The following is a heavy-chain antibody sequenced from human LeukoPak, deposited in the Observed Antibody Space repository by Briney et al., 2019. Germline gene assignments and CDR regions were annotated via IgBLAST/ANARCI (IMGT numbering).Heavy chain of an antibody. V-gene: IGHV3-23*01. CDR3: AKDGYDSSGHDIAFDY. Sequence: GGSLRLSCEASGFTFSYAWMNWVRQAPGKGLEWVSAISGSGGSTYYADSVKGRFTISRDNSKNTLYLQMNSLRAEDTAVYYCAKDGYDSSGHDIAFDYWGQGTLVTVSS. CDR2: ISGSGGST. D-gene: IGHD3-22*01. CDR1: GFTFSYAW. J-gene: IGHJ4*02.